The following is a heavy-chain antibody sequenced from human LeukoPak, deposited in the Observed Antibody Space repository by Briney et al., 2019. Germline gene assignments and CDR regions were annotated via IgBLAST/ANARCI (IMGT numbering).Heavy chain of an antibody. J-gene: IGHJ4*02. CDR3: AKDEWYYDSSGYLSFDY. Sequence: PGGSLRLSCAASGFAVINNYMSWVRQAPGKGLEWVSVIYSDGSTYYADSVRGRFIISRDTFKNTLYLQMNSVRAEDTAVYYCAKDEWYYDSSGYLSFDYWGQGTLVTVSS. D-gene: IGHD3-22*01. V-gene: IGHV3-66*01. CDR1: GFAVINNY. CDR2: IYSDGST.